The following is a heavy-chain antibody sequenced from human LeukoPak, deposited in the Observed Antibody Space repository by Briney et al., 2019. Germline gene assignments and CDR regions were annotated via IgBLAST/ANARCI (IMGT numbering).Heavy chain of an antibody. CDR2: IYYSGST. CDR1: GGPISSYY. CDR3: ARSTLKRNWFDP. V-gene: IGHV4-59*01. Sequence: SETLSLTCTVSGGPISSYYWSWIRQPPGKGLEWIGYIYYSGSTNYNPSLKSRVTISVDTSKNQFSLKLSSVTAADTAVYYCARSTLKRNWFDPWGQGTLVTVSS. J-gene: IGHJ5*02.